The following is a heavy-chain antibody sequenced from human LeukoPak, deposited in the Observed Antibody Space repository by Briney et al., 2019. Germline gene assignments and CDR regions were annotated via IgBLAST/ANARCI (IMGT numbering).Heavy chain of an antibody. V-gene: IGHV4-4*07. D-gene: IGHD6-6*01. J-gene: IGHJ4*02. Sequence: PSETLSLTCTAAGGSISRYYWGWIRQPAGKGLEWLGRIYTSGSTNYNPSLKSRVTMSVDTSKNQFSLKLSSVTAADTAVYYCARVGIAAPYYFDYWGQGTLVTVSS. CDR2: IYTSGST. CDR3: ARVGIAAPYYFDY. CDR1: GGSISRYY.